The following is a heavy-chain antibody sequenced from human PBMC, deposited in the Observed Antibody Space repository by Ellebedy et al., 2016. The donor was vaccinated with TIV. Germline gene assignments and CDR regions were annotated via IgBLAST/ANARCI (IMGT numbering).Heavy chain of an antibody. CDR3: AKEGSGVTHVDA. CDR1: GFTFADHA. J-gene: IGHJ5*02. Sequence: GGSLRLSXEGSGFTFADHAMHWVRQAPGKGLEWVSGISWHGQNIGYSNSVKGRFTISRDNTKNALYLQMNSLRVDDTARYYCAKEGSGVTHVDAWGQGTLVTVSS. D-gene: IGHD2-21*02. V-gene: IGHV3-9*01. CDR2: ISWHGQNI.